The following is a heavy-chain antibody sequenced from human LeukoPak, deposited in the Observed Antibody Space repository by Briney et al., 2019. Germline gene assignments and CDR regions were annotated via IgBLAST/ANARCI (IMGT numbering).Heavy chain of an antibody. CDR1: GGSVSSSSYY. Sequence: AETLSLTCTVSGGSVSSSSYYWGWIRQPPGKGLEWIGTIYYDGSTYYNPSLKSRVTISVDTSKNQFSLKLSSVTAADTAVYYCARINYGDYWGQGTLVTVSS. CDR3: ARINYGDY. V-gene: IGHV4-39*07. CDR2: IYYDGST. J-gene: IGHJ4*02.